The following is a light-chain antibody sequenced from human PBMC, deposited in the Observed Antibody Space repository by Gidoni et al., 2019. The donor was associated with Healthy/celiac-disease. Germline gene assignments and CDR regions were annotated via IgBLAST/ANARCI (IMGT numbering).Light chain of an antibody. CDR2: AAS. Sequence: AIRITPSPSSLPASTGDRVTITCRASQGISSYLAWYQQKPGKAPKLLIYAASTLQSGVPSRFSGSGSGTDFTLTISCLQSEDFATYYCQQYYRYPRTFGQGTKLEIK. J-gene: IGKJ2*01. CDR3: QQYYRYPRT. CDR1: QGISSY. V-gene: IGKV1-8*01.